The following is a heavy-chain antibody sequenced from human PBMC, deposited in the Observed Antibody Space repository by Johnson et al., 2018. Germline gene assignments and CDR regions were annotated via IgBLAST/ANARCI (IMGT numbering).Heavy chain of an antibody. CDR1: GFTFSSYA. CDR3: AKETVTTGLLAFDI. J-gene: IGHJ3*02. CDR2: ISYDGSNK. D-gene: IGHD4-17*01. V-gene: IGHV3-30*04. Sequence: QVQLVQSGGGVVQPGRSLRLSCAASGFTFSSYAMHWVRQAPGKGLAWVAVISYDGSNKYYADSVKGRFTISRDNAKNSLYLQMNSLRTEDTALYYCAKETVTTGLLAFDIGGQGTMVTVSS.